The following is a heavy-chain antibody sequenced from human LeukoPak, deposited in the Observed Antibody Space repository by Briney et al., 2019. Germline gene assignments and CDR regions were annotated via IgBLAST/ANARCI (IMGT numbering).Heavy chain of an antibody. V-gene: IGHV4-4*07. CDR2: IYPSGST. Sequence: SETLSLTCTVSGGSISSYYWSWIRQSAGKGLEWIGRIYPSGSTRYNPSLRNRVTMSVDTSKNQFSLKLSSVTAADTAVYYCARTVDTPGWFDPWGQGTLVSVSS. D-gene: IGHD5-18*01. J-gene: IGHJ5*02. CDR1: GGSISSYY. CDR3: ARTVDTPGWFDP.